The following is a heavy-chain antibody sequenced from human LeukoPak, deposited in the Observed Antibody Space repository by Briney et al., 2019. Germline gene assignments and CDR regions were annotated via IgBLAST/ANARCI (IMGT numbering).Heavy chain of an antibody. CDR2: ISSSGGSI. Sequence: PGGSVRLSCAASGFTFSGYSMNWVRQAPGKGLEWVSYISSSGGSIFYADSVKGRSTISRDNTQNSLSLQMNSLRAEDTAVYYCVREAAATLFDYWGQGTLVTVSS. CDR1: GFTFSGYS. D-gene: IGHD1-26*01. CDR3: VREAAATLFDY. V-gene: IGHV3-48*04. J-gene: IGHJ4*02.